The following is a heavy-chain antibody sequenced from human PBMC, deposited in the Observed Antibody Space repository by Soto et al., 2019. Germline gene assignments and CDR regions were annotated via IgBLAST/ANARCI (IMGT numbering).Heavy chain of an antibody. CDR1: GDSMTSSSYY. Sequence: SETLSLTCTVSGDSMTSSSYYWGWIRQPPGKGLEWIGSIYYSERTSYNSGSTYYSPSLKSRVTISGDTSKSQFYLKLSSVTAADTAVYYCARHTRNQFDPWGQGTLVTVSS. J-gene: IGHJ5*02. V-gene: IGHV4-39*01. CDR2: IYYSERTSYNSGST. CDR3: ARHTRNQFDP.